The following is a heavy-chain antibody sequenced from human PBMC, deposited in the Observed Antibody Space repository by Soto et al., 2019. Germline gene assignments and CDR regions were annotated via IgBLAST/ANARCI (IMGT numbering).Heavy chain of an antibody. CDR3: ARETDYGDYGELAFDI. Sequence: QVQLQESGPGLVKPSQTLSLTCTVSGGSISSGGYYWSWIRQHPGKGLEWIGYIYYSGSTYYNPALKGRVTISVDTSKSQSSLKLSSVTAADTAVYYCARETDYGDYGELAFDIWGQGTMVTVSS. CDR1: GGSISSGGYY. V-gene: IGHV4-31*03. D-gene: IGHD4-17*01. CDR2: IYYSGST. J-gene: IGHJ3*02.